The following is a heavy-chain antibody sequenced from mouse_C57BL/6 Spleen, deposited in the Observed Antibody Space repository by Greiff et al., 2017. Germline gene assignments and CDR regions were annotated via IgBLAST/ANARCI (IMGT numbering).Heavy chain of an antibody. J-gene: IGHJ3*01. CDR2: ISSGSSTI. CDR3: ARRDYGSSLAWFAY. D-gene: IGHD1-1*01. CDR1: GFTFSDYG. V-gene: IGHV5-17*01. Sequence: EVKVEESGGGLVKPGGSLTLSCAASGFTFSDYGMHWVRQAPEKGLEWVAYISSGSSTIYYADTVKGRFTISRDTAKNTLFLQMTSLRSEVTAMYYCARRDYGSSLAWFAYWGQGTLVTVSA.